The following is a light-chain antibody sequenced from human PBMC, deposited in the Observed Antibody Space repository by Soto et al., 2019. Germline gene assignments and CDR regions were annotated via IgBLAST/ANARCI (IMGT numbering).Light chain of an antibody. CDR3: AAWEDNMSALYV. CDR2: RNS. V-gene: IGLV1-47*01. Sequence: QSVLTQAPSASGTPGQRVTISCSGSASTIGRNYVYWYQQLPGTAPKLLIYRNSQRPSGVPDRFSGSKSGTSASLAISGLRSEDVSVNDCAAWEDNMSALYVFRAGTKVT. CDR1: ASTIGRNY. J-gene: IGLJ1*01.